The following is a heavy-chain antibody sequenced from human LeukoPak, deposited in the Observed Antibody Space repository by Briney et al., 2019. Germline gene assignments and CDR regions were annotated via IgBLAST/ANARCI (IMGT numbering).Heavy chain of an antibody. J-gene: IGHJ4*02. CDR2: ISSSSD. V-gene: IGHV3-21*01. D-gene: IGHD5-12*01. Sequence: SGGSLILSCVASGFTFSSYSMNWVRQAPGKGLEWVSSISSSSDYYADSVKGRFTISRDNVKSSLYLQMDSLRAEDTAVYFCARALYSGFDFSSYFFDFWGQGTLVTVSS. CDR1: GFTFSSYS. CDR3: ARALYSGFDFSSYFFDF.